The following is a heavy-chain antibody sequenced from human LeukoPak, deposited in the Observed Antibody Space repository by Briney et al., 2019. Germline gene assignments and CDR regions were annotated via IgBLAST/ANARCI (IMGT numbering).Heavy chain of an antibody. D-gene: IGHD3-22*01. CDR3: ARLPDSSGFYPLGYMDV. V-gene: IGHV5-51*01. CDR2: IYYDDSET. J-gene: IGHJ6*03. Sequence: GASLKISCKGGGSRFTNYWIVWVRPMPGKGLEWMGVIYYDDSETQYSPSFQGQVTISVDKSISTAYLQWSSLKASDTAMYYCARLPDSSGFYPLGYMDVWGEGTTVTVSS. CDR1: GSRFTNYW.